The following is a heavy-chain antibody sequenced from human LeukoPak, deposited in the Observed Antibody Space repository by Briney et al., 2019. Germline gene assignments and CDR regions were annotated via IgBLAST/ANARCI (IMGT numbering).Heavy chain of an antibody. CDR2: INHSGST. D-gene: IGHD1-26*01. CDR3: ARPSYSGSLDAFDI. J-gene: IGHJ3*02. Sequence: PSETLSLTCAVYGGSFSGYYWSWIRQPPGKGLEWIGEINHSGSTSHNPSLKSRVTISVDTSKNQFSLKLSSVTAADTAVYYCARPSYSGSLDAFDIWGQGTMVTVSS. CDR1: GGSFSGYY. V-gene: IGHV4-34*01.